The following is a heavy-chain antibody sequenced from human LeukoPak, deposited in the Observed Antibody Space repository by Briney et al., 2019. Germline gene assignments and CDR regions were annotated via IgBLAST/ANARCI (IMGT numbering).Heavy chain of an antibody. CDR3: ARALSTKSTTVASYYFDY. D-gene: IGHD4-23*01. Sequence: GGSLRLSCAASGFTFSSYWMHWVRQAPGKGLVWVSRINTDGSSTSYADSVKGRFTISRDNAKNTLYLQMNSLRAEDTAVYYCARALSTKSTTVASYYFDYWGQGTLVTVSS. CDR1: GFTFSSYW. CDR2: INTDGSST. V-gene: IGHV3-74*01. J-gene: IGHJ4*02.